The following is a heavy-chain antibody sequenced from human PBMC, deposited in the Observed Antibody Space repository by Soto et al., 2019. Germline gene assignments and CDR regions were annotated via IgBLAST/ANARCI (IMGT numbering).Heavy chain of an antibody. CDR1: GGSISSYY. V-gene: IGHV4-59*01. D-gene: IGHD5-12*01. Sequence: SETLSLTCTVSGGSISSYYWSWIRQPPGKGLEWIGYIYYSGSTNYNPSLKSRVTISVDTSKNQFSLKLSSVTAADTAVYYCAREGDSGYYAFDIWGQGTMVTVSS. CDR2: IYYSGST. J-gene: IGHJ3*02. CDR3: AREGDSGYYAFDI.